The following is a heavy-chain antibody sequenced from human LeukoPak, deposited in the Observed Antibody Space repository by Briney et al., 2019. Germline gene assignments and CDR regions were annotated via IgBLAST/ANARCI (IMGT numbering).Heavy chain of an antibody. J-gene: IGHJ6*02. Sequence: ASVKVSCKASGYTFTSYYMHWVRQAPGQGLEWMGIINPSGGSTSYAQKFQGRVTMTRDTSISTAYMELSRLRSDDTAVYYCARGLRYFDWLGGMDVWGQGTTVTVSS. D-gene: IGHD3-9*01. CDR3: ARGLRYFDWLGGMDV. V-gene: IGHV1-46*01. CDR1: GYTFTSYY. CDR2: INPSGGST.